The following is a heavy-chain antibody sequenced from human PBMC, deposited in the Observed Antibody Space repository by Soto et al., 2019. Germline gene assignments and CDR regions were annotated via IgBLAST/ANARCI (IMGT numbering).Heavy chain of an antibody. V-gene: IGHV1-69*01. CDR1: GGTFSSYA. CDR2: IIPIFGTA. D-gene: IGHD3-22*01. Sequence: QVQLVQSGAEVKKPGSSVKVSCKASGGTFSSYAISWVRQAPGQGLEWMGGIIPIFGTANYAQKFQGRVTITADESTSTAYMELSSLRSEDTAVYYCARGTAHYYDSSGYYHDYCGQGTLVTVSS. J-gene: IGHJ4*02. CDR3: ARGTAHYYDSSGYYHDY.